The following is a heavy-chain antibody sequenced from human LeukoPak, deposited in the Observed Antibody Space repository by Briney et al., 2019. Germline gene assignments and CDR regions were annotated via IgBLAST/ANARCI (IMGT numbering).Heavy chain of an antibody. Sequence: SETLSLTCTVSGGSISSYYWSWIRQPPGKGLEWVGEINHSGSTNYNPSLKSRVTISVDTSKNQFSLKLSSVTAADTAVYYCARGSRSYAFDYWGQGTLVTVSS. V-gene: IGHV4-34*01. D-gene: IGHD3-16*01. J-gene: IGHJ4*02. CDR1: GGSISSYY. CDR3: ARGSRSYAFDY. CDR2: INHSGST.